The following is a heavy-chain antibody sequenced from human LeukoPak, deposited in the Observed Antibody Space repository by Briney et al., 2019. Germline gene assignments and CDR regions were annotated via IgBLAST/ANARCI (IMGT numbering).Heavy chain of an antibody. CDR1: GGSISSSIYY. Sequence: SETLPLTCTVSGGSISSSIYYWGWIPQPPGKGLEWIGSIYYSGSTYYNPSLKSRVTISVDTSKNQFSLKLSSVTAADTAVYYCARHREWERRSFDCWGKGTLVTVSS. J-gene: IGHJ4*02. CDR3: ARHREWERRSFDC. CDR2: IYYSGST. V-gene: IGHV4-39*01. D-gene: IGHD1-26*01.